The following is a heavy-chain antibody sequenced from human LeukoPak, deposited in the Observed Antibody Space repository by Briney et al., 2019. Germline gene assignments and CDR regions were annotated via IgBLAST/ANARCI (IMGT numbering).Heavy chain of an antibody. Sequence: GGSLRLSCAASGFTFSSYAMHWVRQAPGKGLEWVAVISYDGSNKYYADSAKGRFTISRDNSKNTLYLQMNSLRAEDTAVYYCAKGGSFECSPGGCWGQGTLVTVSS. J-gene: IGHJ4*02. CDR3: AKGGSFECSPGGC. D-gene: IGHD3-16*01. CDR2: ISYDGSNK. V-gene: IGHV3-30*04. CDR1: GFTFSSYA.